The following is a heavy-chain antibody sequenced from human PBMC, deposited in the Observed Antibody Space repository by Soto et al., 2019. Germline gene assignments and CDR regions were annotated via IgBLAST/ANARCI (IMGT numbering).Heavy chain of an antibody. J-gene: IGHJ3*01. CDR2: INQHGTED. CDR1: GFSFRFHW. V-gene: IGHV3-7*03. D-gene: IGHD2-8*01. CDR3: VRDSSYCTDGVCQPSPLCGFDV. Sequence: GGSLRLSCAVSGFSFRFHWMTWVRQTPGKGLEWVANINQHGTEDYYGDSVRGRFTISRDNADNSLYLQMNNLRAEDTAVYYCVRDSSYCTDGVCQPSPLCGFDVWGLGTMVT.